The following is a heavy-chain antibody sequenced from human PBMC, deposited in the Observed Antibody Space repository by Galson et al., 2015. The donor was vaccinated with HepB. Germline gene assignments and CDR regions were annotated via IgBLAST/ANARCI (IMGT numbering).Heavy chain of an antibody. CDR2: IRKKDDDYVT. J-gene: IGHJ6*03. D-gene: IGHD3-22*01. V-gene: IGHV3-73*01. Sequence: SLRLSCAASGFTFSGYPIHWVRQPSGKGLEWVGRIRKKDDDYVTLYTASVKGRFIISRDDSKNTAYLQMNSLKTEDTAVYYCTSVVNTIPQQYYYYIDVWGKGTTVTVSS. CDR3: TSVVNTIPQQYYYYIDV. CDR1: GFTFSGYP.